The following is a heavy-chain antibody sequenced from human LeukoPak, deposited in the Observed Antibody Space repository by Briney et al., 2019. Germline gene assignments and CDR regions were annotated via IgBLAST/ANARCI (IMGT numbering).Heavy chain of an antibody. CDR3: ARGPPRDFVTSGFYYNY. CDR1: GGSFSDYY. CDR2: INHSGST. Sequence: SETLSLTCAISGGSFSDYYWSWVRQHPGRGLEWIGDINHSGSTNYSPSLTSRVTMSVDTSKNQFSLKLSSATAADTAVYYCARGPPRDFVTSGFYYNYWGQGTRVTVSS. J-gene: IGHJ4*02. D-gene: IGHD3-22*01. V-gene: IGHV4-34*01.